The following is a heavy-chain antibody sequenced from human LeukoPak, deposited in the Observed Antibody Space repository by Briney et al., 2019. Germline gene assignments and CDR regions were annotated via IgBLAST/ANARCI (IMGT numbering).Heavy chain of an antibody. V-gene: IGHV3-9*01. CDR1: GFTFDDYA. Sequence: GGSLRLSCAASGFTFDDYAMHWVRQAPGKGLEWVSGISWNSGSIGYADSVKGRFAISRDNAKNSLYLQMNSLRAEDTALYYCAKDGNDILTGYYPCWGQGTLVTVSS. J-gene: IGHJ4*02. CDR3: AKDGNDILTGYYPC. D-gene: IGHD3-9*01. CDR2: ISWNSGSI.